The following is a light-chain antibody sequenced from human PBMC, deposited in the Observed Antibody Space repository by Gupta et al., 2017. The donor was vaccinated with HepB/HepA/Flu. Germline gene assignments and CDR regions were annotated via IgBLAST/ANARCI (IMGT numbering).Light chain of an antibody. CDR3: AAWDDSLEGPV. CDR2: SND. CDR1: SSNIGDNT. Sequence: QSVLTQPPSASGTPGQRVTIACSGSSSNIGDNTVSWYQQVPGKAPKLLMFSNDQRASRVPDRFTGSKSGTSASLAISGLQSDDETDYYCAAWDDSLEGPVFGTGTKVTVL. J-gene: IGLJ1*01. V-gene: IGLV1-44*01.